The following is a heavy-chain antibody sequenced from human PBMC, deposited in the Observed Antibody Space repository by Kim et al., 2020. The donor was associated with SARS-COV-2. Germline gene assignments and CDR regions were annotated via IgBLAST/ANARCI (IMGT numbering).Heavy chain of an antibody. V-gene: IGHV3-66*01. D-gene: IGHD6-19*01. CDR1: GFTVSSNY. CDR2: IYSGGST. J-gene: IGHJ4*02. CDR3: AAEKYSSGWYSDY. Sequence: GGSLRLSCAASGFTVSSNYMSWVRQAPGKGLEWVSVIYSGGSTYYSDSVKDRFTISRDNSKNTLYLHMNSLRAEDTAVYYCAAEKYSSGWYSDYWGQGTRVTVSS.